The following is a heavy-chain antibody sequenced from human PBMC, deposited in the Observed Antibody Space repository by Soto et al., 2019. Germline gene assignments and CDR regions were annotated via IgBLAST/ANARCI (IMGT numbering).Heavy chain of an antibody. Sequence: GESLKISCKGSGYSFTSYWIGWVRQMPGKGLEWMGIIYPGDSDTRYSPSFQGQVTISADKSISTAYLQWSSLKASDTAMYYCASRINYDSSGYYYYFDYWGQGTLVTVSS. V-gene: IGHV5-51*01. J-gene: IGHJ4*02. CDR1: GYSFTSYW. CDR2: IYPGDSDT. CDR3: ASRINYDSSGYYYYFDY. D-gene: IGHD3-22*01.